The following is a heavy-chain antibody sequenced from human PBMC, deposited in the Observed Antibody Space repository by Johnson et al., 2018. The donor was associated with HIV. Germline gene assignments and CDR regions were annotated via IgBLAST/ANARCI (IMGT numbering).Heavy chain of an antibody. V-gene: IGHV3-30*14. CDR3: AREARIVVVEPSDAFDI. Sequence: QVQLVESGGGLVQPGRSLRLSCAASGFTFSSYAMHWVRQAPGKGLEWVAVIYSGGNTYYADSVKGRFTISRDNSKNTLSLQMNSLRVEDTAVYYCAREARIVVVEPSDAFDIWGQGTMVTVSS. CDR1: GFTFSSYA. D-gene: IGHD3-22*01. CDR2: IYSGGNT. J-gene: IGHJ3*02.